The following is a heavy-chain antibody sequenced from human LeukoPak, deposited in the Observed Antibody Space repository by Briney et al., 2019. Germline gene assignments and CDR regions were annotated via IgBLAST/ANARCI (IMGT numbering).Heavy chain of an antibody. CDR2: IYPGDSDT. Sequence: GESLKISCKGSGYSFTSYWIGWVRQVPGKGLEWTGIIYPGDSDTRYSPSFQGQVTISADKSISTAYLQWSSLKGSDTAMYYCAKLGAYFSSWYGFFDYWGQGTLVTVSS. J-gene: IGHJ4*02. CDR1: GYSFTSYW. D-gene: IGHD6-13*01. V-gene: IGHV5-51*01. CDR3: AKLGAYFSSWYGFFDY.